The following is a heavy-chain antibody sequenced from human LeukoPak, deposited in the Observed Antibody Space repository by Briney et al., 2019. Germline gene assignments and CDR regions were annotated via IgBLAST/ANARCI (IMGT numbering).Heavy chain of an antibody. J-gene: IGHJ4*02. Sequence: GGSLRLSCAASGFSFSSYEMNWVRQAPGKGLEWISFISSSGRKIYYTDSVKGRFTISRDNAKNTLYLQMNSLRAEDTAVYYCAKLRNIVVVTAYFDYWAREPWSPSPQ. D-gene: IGHD2-21*02. CDR2: ISSSGRKI. CDR3: AKLRNIVVVTAYFDY. CDR1: GFSFSSYE. V-gene: IGHV3-48*03.